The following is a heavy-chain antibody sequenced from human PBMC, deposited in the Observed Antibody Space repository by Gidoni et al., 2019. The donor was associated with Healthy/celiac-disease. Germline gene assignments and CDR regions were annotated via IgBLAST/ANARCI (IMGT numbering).Heavy chain of an antibody. V-gene: IGHV3-30*02. Sequence: QVQLVESGGGVVQPGVSLRLSCAASGFTFSSYGMHWVRQAPGKGLEWVAFIRYDGSNKYYADSVKGRFTISRDNYKNTLYLQMNSMRAEDTAVYYCAKDYYYDSSGYPDYWGQGTLVTVSS. J-gene: IGHJ4*02. CDR2: IRYDGSNK. CDR1: GFTFSSYG. CDR3: AKDYYYDSSGYPDY. D-gene: IGHD3-22*01.